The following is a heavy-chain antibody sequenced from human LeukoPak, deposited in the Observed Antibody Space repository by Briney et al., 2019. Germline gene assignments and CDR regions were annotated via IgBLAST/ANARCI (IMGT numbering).Heavy chain of an antibody. CDR1: GFPFSSYA. D-gene: IGHD5-12*01. J-gene: IGHJ4*02. CDR2: ISYDGSNK. CDR3: ALVAEGYFDY. Sequence: PGGSLRLSCAASGFPFSSYAMHWVRQAPGKGLEWVAVISYDGSNKYYADSVKGRFTISRDNSKNTLYLQMNSLRAEDTAVYYCALVAEGYFDYWGQGTLVTVSS. V-gene: IGHV3-30*04.